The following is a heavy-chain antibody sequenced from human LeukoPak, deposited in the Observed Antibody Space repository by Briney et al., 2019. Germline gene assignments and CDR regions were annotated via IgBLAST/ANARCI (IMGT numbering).Heavy chain of an antibody. D-gene: IGHD3-10*01. CDR1: GYTFTSYG. CDR2: ISAYNGNT. V-gene: IGHV1-18*01. CDR3: ARGQQEYYYGSGIPYYFDY. Sequence: GASVKVSCKASGYTFTSYGISWVRQAPGQGLEWMGWISAYNGNTNYAQKLQGRVTMTTDTSTSTAYMELRSLTSDDTAVYYCARGQQEYYYGSGIPYYFDYWGQGTLVTVSS. J-gene: IGHJ4*02.